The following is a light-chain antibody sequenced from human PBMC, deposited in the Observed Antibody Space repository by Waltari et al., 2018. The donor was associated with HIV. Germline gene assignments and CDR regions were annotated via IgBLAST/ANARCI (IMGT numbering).Light chain of an antibody. J-gene: IGKJ2*01. CDR3: MQALQVPPT. CDR2: LGS. CDR1: QSLLHINGYNY. V-gene: IGKV2-28*01. Sequence: DIVMTQSPLSLPVTPGEPASISCRSSQSLLHINGYNYLDWYLQKPGQSPQLLIYLGSNRASGVPDRFHGSVSGTDFTLKITRVEAEDVGVYFCMQALQVPPTFGQGTKLEIK.